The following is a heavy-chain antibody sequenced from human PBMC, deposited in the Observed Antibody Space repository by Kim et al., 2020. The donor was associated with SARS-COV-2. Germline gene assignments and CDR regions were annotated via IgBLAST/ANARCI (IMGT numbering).Heavy chain of an antibody. D-gene: IGHD1-1*01. Sequence: GGSLRLSCAASGFTFSSYGMHWVRQAPGKGLEWVAVISYDGSNKYYADSVKGRFTISRDNSKNTLYLQMNSLRAEDTAVYYCAKAGTAGLLDPWGQGTLVTVSS. CDR3: AKAGTAGLLDP. CDR2: ISYDGSNK. V-gene: IGHV3-30*18. CDR1: GFTFSSYG. J-gene: IGHJ5*02.